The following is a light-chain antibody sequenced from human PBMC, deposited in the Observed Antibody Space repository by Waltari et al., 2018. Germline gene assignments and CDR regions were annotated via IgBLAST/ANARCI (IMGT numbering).Light chain of an antibody. J-gene: IGKJ4*01. CDR1: QSISGR. Sequence: DIQMTQSPSTLSASVGDRVTITCRASQSISGRLAWYQQKPGTAPKLLIHEALSLESGVPIRFSGTVSGTEFTLTISSLQPEDFGTYFCQQYKTYPLTFGGGTRVESK. CDR3: QQYKTYPLT. CDR2: EAL. V-gene: IGKV1-5*01.